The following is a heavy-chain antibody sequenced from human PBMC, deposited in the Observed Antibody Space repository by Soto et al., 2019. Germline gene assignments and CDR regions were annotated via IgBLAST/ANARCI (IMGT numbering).Heavy chain of an antibody. Sequence: QVHLVQSGAEVKKPGASVKVACKGSGYTFTSYGSSWVRQAPGQGLEWMGWISAHNHNTNYAQKLQGRVTVTTDTSTSTAYMELRSLRSDDTSVYYCARGRYGDYWGQGTLVTVSS. D-gene: IGHD4-17*01. CDR1: GYTFTSYG. CDR3: ARGRYGDY. J-gene: IGHJ4*02. CDR2: ISAHNHNT. V-gene: IGHV1-18*01.